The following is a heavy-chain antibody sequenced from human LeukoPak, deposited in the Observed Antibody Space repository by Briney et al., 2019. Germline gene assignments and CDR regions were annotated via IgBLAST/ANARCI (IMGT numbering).Heavy chain of an antibody. J-gene: IGHJ4*02. CDR2: IIPIFGTA. CDR3: ARGGYNWNYPFDY. CDR1: GGTFSSYA. V-gene: IGHV1-69*06. Sequence: SVKVSCKASGGTFSSYAISWVRQAPGQGLEWMGGIIPIFGTANYAQKFQGRVTITADKSTSTAYMELSSLRSEDTALYYRARGGYNWNYPFDYWGQGTLVTVSS. D-gene: IGHD1-7*01.